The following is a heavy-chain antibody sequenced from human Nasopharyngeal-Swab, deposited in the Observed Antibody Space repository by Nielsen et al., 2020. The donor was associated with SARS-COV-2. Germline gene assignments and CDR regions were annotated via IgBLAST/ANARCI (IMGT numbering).Heavy chain of an antibody. CDR1: GGSISSGSYY. Sequence: SETLSLTCTVSGGSISSGSYYWGWLRQPPGKGLEWIGSIDYGGITHYNPSLKSRVTISVDTSKNQFSLKVTSVTAADTSVYYCARHIGNGRFLEWWPLGSWGRGTLVTVSS. D-gene: IGHD3-3*01. V-gene: IGHV4-39*01. CDR3: ARHIGNGRFLEWWPLGS. CDR2: IDYGGIT. J-gene: IGHJ5*02.